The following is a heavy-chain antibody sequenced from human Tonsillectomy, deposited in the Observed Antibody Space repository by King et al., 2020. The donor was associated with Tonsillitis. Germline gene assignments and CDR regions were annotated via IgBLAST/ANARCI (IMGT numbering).Heavy chain of an antibody. Sequence: VQLVESGGGLVQPGGSLRLSCTASGFTFSSYAMSWVRQAPGKGLEWVSAVSGSGGSTYYADSVKGRFTISRDNSKNTLYVQMNSLRAEDTAIYYCAKGGHWSSGYYGAFDIWGQGTMVTVSS. CDR3: AKGGHWSSGYYGAFDI. J-gene: IGHJ3*02. D-gene: IGHD6-19*01. CDR2: VSGSGGST. CDR1: GFTFSSYA. V-gene: IGHV3-23*04.